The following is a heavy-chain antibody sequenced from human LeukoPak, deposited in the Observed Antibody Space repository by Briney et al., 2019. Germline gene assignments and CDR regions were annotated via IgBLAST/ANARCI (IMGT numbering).Heavy chain of an antibody. CDR2: IFYSGST. CDR3: ARSGTVTTFYYNYYMDV. J-gene: IGHJ6*03. Sequence: PSETLSLTCNVSGGSLSSYYWSWIRQPPGKGLEWIGYIFYSGSTNYNPSLKSRVTISVDTSKNQFSLKLSSVTAADTAVYYCARSGTVTTFYYNYYMDVWGKGTTVTVSS. V-gene: IGHV4-59*01. CDR1: GGSLSSYY. D-gene: IGHD4-17*01.